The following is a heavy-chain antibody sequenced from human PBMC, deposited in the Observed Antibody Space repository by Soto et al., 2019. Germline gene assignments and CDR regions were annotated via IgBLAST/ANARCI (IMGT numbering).Heavy chain of an antibody. V-gene: IGHV3-30*04. CDR1: GFTFSSYS. D-gene: IGHD3-22*01. Sequence: QVQLVESGGGVVQPGRSLRLSCAASGFTFSSYSMHWVRQAPGKGLEWVAVISYDGRNKYYADSVKGRFTISRDSSKNTLYLQMNSLRAEDTAVYYCARDRYYYDTSGHPSWGQGTLVTVSS. CDR3: ARDRYYYDTSGHPS. CDR2: ISYDGRNK. J-gene: IGHJ5*02.